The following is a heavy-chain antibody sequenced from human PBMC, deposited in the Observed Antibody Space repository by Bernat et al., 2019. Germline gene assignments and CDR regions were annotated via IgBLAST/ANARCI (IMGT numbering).Heavy chain of an antibody. V-gene: IGHV4-59*11. J-gene: IGHJ4*02. Sequence: QVQLQESGPGLVKPSETLSLNCTVSGASMSGHYWSWIRQPPGKGLEWIGHIFYSGSTNYSPSLESRVTISVDTSKNQFSLKLRSVTAADTAVYYCARVGSGWGGIFDYWGQGTLVTVSS. CDR3: ARVGSGWGGIFDY. D-gene: IGHD6-19*01. CDR1: GASMSGHY. CDR2: IFYSGST.